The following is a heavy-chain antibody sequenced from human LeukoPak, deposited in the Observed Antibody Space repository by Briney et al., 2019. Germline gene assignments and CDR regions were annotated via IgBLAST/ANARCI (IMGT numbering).Heavy chain of an antibody. CDR1: GFTFNTYT. Sequence: GGSLRLSCAASGFTFNTYTMNWVRQAPGKGLEWVSYISGSSGIIDYADSVRGRFTISRDNAKNSLYLQMNSLRAEDTAVYYCARDYRPHEDYYYYYGMDVWGQGTTVTVSS. CDR2: ISGSSGII. CDR3: ARDYRPHEDYYYYYGMDV. D-gene: IGHD3-16*02. J-gene: IGHJ6*02. V-gene: IGHV3-48*01.